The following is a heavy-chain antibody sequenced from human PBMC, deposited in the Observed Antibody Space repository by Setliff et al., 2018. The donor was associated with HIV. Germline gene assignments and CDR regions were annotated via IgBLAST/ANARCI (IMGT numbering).Heavy chain of an antibody. J-gene: IGHJ4*02. CDR1: GFTFSRHS. D-gene: IGHD3-22*01. CDR2: ISSVSGSTI. Sequence: PGGSLRLSCAASGFTFSRHSMNWVRQAPGKGLEWVSYISSVSGSTIYYADSGKGRFTISRDNAKNSMFLQMNSLRAEDTAVYYCARTNNNYYYDTSDYFAGYYFDSWGQGTLVTVSS. V-gene: IGHV3-48*01. CDR3: ARTNNNYYYDTSDYFAGYYFDS.